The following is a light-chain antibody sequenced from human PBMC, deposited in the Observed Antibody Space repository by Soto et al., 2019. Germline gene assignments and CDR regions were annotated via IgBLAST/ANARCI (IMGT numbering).Light chain of an antibody. J-gene: IGKJ5*01. CDR1: QSISSY. CDR2: AAS. Sequence: DIQMTQSPASLSASVGDRVTITCRGSQSISSYLNWYQQKPGKAXKLLIYAASSLQSGVPSRFSGSGSGTDFTLTISSLQPEDFATYYCQQSYRTPPITFGQGTRLEIK. CDR3: QQSYRTPPIT. V-gene: IGKV1-39*01.